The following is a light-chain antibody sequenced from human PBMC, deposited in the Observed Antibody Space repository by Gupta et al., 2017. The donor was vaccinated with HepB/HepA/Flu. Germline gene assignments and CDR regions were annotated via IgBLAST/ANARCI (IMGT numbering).Light chain of an antibody. CDR3: QQDKNSPPLT. J-gene: IGKJ4*01. CDR2: VAS. V-gene: IGKV3-15*01. Sequence: EIVMTQSPATLSVSPGERATLSCRASQRVSSNLDWYQQKPGQAPRLLIYVASTMDTGIPTRFSGSGSGTEFTLTISSLQSEDFASYYCQQDKNSPPLTFGGGTKVEIK. CDR1: QRVSSN.